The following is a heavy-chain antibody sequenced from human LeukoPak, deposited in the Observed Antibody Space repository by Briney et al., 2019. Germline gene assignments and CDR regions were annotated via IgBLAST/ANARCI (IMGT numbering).Heavy chain of an antibody. Sequence: GGSLRLSCAASGFTFDDYTMHWVRQVPGKGLEWVSVIGWDSDSKYYLESEKGRFTISRDNSKNSLYLQMNSLRTEDTAIYYCAKDRSRSYSSFDSWGQGTLVTVSS. CDR3: AKDRSRSYSSFDS. V-gene: IGHV3-43*01. CDR1: GFTFDDYT. D-gene: IGHD5-18*01. CDR2: IGWDSDSK. J-gene: IGHJ4*02.